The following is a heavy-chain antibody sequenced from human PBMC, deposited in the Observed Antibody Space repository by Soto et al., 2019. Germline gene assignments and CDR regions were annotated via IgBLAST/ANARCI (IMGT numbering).Heavy chain of an antibody. CDR2: IYYSGST. V-gene: IGHV4-59*01. Sequence: PSETLSLTCTVSGGSISSYYWSWIRQPPGKGLEWIGYIYYSGSTNYNPSLKSRVTISVDTSKNQFSLKLSSVTAADTAVYYCASQTNYDSLTGYMAHDDFDIWGQGTMVTVS. J-gene: IGHJ3*02. CDR1: GGSISSYY. CDR3: ASQTNYDSLTGYMAHDDFDI. D-gene: IGHD3-9*01.